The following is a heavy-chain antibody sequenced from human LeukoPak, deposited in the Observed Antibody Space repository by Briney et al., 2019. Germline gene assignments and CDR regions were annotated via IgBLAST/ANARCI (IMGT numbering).Heavy chain of an antibody. CDR1: GFTVGNNY. V-gene: IGHV3-66*01. CDR3: VRDTLTFTEALWFDH. D-gene: IGHD3-16*01. J-gene: IGHJ5*02. Sequence: PGGSLRLSCAASGFTVGNNYVTWVRQAPGKGLEWVSIIYSVGSTHYADSVKGRFTISRDNSKNTLYLQMNSLRAEDTAIYYCVRDTLTFTEALWFDHWGQGILVTVSS. CDR2: IYSVGST.